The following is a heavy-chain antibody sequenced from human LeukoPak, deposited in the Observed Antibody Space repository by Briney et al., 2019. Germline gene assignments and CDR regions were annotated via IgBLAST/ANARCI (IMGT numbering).Heavy chain of an antibody. V-gene: IGHV3-7*03. CDR1: GFTFSRYW. J-gene: IGHJ4*02. CDR2: INQDGSAK. D-gene: IGHD3-3*01. Sequence: GSLRPSCAASGFTFSRYWMTWVRQAPGKGLEWVANINQDGSAKYYVASVKGRFTISSDNAKNSLYLQMNSLRAEDTAVYYCAKTGPQITYYDFWSGYYEDYWGQGTLVTVSS. CDR3: AKTGPQITYYDFWSGYYEDY.